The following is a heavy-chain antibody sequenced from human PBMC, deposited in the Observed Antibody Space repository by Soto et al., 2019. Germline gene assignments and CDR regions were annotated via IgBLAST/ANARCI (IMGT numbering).Heavy chain of an antibody. J-gene: IGHJ4*02. CDR2: IKPDGSEK. V-gene: IGHV3-7*01. CDR1: AFTFRTSW. Sequence: GGSLRLSCAASAFTFRTSWMTWVRQAPGKGLEWVANIKPDGSEKNYVDSVKGRFTISRDNAKNSLYLQMNSLRVEDTAVYYCTRGAGFKRFDYWGQGTVVTVSS. CDR3: TRGAGFKRFDY. D-gene: IGHD1-1*01.